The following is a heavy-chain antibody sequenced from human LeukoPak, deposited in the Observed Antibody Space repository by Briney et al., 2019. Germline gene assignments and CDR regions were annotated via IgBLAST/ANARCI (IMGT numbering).Heavy chain of an antibody. Sequence: KAGGSLRLSCAASGFTLSDYYMSWIRQAPGKGLEWVSYISSSGSTIYYADSVKGRFTISRDNAKNSLYLQMNSLRAEDTAVYYCARAHHRRVYDYVWGSYPYWGQGTLVTVSS. CDR3: ARAHHRRVYDYVWGSYPY. V-gene: IGHV3-11*04. D-gene: IGHD3-16*02. CDR1: GFTLSDYY. J-gene: IGHJ4*02. CDR2: ISSSGSTI.